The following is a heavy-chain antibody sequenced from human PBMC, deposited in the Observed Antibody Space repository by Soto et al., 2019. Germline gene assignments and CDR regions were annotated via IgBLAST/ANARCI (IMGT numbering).Heavy chain of an antibody. V-gene: IGHV1-18*04. Sequence: ASVKVSCKASGYTFTNYGISWVRQAPGQGLEWMGWISGYNGNTKYAQKFQGRVTMTTDTPTNTAYMDLRSLRSDDTAVYDCARDREYYYDSSGNYYYHYGMDVWGQGTTVTVSS. CDR1: GYTFTNYG. J-gene: IGHJ6*02. CDR2: ISGYNGNT. CDR3: ARDREYYYDSSGNYYYHYGMDV. D-gene: IGHD3-22*01.